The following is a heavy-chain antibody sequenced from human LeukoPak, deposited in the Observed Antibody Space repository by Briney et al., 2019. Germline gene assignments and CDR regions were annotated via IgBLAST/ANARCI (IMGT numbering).Heavy chain of an antibody. V-gene: IGHV3-23*01. Sequence: GGSLRLSCAASGFTFSSCGMTWVRQAPGKGLEWVSTITASGDGTSYADSVKGRFTISRDISKNTGYLQMNSLRVEDTALYYCAKDRRITMMGGQGTLVTVSS. CDR1: GFTFSSCG. CDR2: ITASGDGT. J-gene: IGHJ4*02. CDR3: AKDRRITMM. D-gene: IGHD3-22*01.